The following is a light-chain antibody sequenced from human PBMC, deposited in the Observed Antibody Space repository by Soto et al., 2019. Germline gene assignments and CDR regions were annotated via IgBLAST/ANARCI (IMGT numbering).Light chain of an antibody. J-gene: IGKJ1*01. CDR3: QKYDSAPT. V-gene: IGKV1-27*01. CDR1: RGIGNA. Sequence: DIQIAQSPFSLSASVRDRVTITFRPSRGIGNALAWYQQKPGTVPKLLIHSASTLQSGVPSRFSGSGSGTDFTLTISSLQPEDVASYYCQKYDSAPTFGPGTKVDIK. CDR2: SAS.